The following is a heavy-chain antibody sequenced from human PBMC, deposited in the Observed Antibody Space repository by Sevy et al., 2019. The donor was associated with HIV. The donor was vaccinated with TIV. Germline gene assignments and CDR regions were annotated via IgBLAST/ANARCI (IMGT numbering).Heavy chain of an antibody. V-gene: IGHV3-48*02. D-gene: IGHD2-21*02. J-gene: IGHJ6*02. CDR3: ARGPDCGGDCDVGFYYPLDV. CDR2: TSGNSGAI. Sequence: GGSLRLSCTVSGFIFSRYSMNWVRQAPGKGLEWISYTSGNSGAIYYPDSVKGGFTVSRDNAKNALFLQMSSLKDDDTAVYYCARGPDCGGDCDVGFYYPLDVWGQGTTVTVSS. CDR1: GFIFSRYS.